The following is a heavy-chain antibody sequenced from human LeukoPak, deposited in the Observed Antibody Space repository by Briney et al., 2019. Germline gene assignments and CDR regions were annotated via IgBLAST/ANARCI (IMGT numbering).Heavy chain of an antibody. V-gene: IGHV3-33*01. D-gene: IGHD3-22*01. Sequence: GGSLRLSCAASGFTFSRYGMHWVRQAPGKGLEWVAVIWYDGSNKYYADSVKGRFTISRDNSKNTLYLQMNSLRAEDTAVYYCARGFYYDSSGYHFDYWGQGTLVTVSS. CDR1: GFTFSRYG. CDR3: ARGFYYDSSGYHFDY. J-gene: IGHJ4*02. CDR2: IWYDGSNK.